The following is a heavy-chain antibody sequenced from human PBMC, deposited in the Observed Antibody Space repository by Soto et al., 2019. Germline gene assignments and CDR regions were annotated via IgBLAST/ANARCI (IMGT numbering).Heavy chain of an antibody. Sequence: GGSLRLSCAASGFTFSSYAMSWVRQAPGKGLEWVSAISGSGGSTYYADSVKGRFTISRDNSKNTLYLQMNSLRAEDTAVYYCAKAPITMVRGVVRIDYWGQGTLVTVSS. V-gene: IGHV3-23*01. CDR2: ISGSGGST. CDR3: AKAPITMVRGVVRIDY. CDR1: GFTFSSYA. D-gene: IGHD3-10*01. J-gene: IGHJ4*02.